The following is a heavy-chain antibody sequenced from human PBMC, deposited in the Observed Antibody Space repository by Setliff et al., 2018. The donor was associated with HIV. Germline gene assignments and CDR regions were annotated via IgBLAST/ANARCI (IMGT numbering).Heavy chain of an antibody. CDR1: GFTFTNYA. Sequence: GSLRLSCAASGFTFTNYAMNWVRQAPGKGLKWVSSISGSGDDTYFADSVKGRFTISRDNSKNTLYLQMNSLRAEDTAVYYCARGGGYDYGRYYFYGMDVWGRGTTVTVSS. D-gene: IGHD5-12*01. V-gene: IGHV3-23*01. J-gene: IGHJ6*02. CDR3: ARGGGYDYGRYYFYGMDV. CDR2: ISGSGDDT.